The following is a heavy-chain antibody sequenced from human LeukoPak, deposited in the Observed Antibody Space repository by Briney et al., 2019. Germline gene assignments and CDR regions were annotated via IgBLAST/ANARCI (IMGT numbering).Heavy chain of an antibody. Sequence: SETLSLTCAVYGGSFSGYYWSWIRQPPGKGLEWIGSIYYSGSTYYNPSLKSRVTISVDTSKNQFSLKLSSVTAADTAVYYCARAGGYEFFDYWGQGTLVTVSS. CDR3: ARAGGYEFFDY. D-gene: IGHD5-12*01. CDR2: IYYSGST. J-gene: IGHJ4*02. V-gene: IGHV4-34*01. CDR1: GGSFSGYY.